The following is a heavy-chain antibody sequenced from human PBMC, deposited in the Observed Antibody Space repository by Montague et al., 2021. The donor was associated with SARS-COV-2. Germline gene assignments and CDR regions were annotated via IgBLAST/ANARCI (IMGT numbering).Heavy chain of an antibody. CDR3: ARGGCQQRVRLSGMDG. CDR2: IYYSGST. V-gene: IGHV4-39*07. J-gene: IGHJ6*02. D-gene: IGHD6-13*01. CDR1: GGSISSSSYY. Sequence: SETLSLTCTVSGGSISSSSYYWGWIRQPPGKGLEWIGSIYYSGSTYYNPSLKSRVTISVDTSKNQFSLKLSSVTAADTAVHYCARGGCQQRVRLSGMDGWGQGTTVTVSS.